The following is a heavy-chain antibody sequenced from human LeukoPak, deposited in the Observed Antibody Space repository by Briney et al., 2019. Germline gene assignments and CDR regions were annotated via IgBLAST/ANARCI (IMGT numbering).Heavy chain of an antibody. D-gene: IGHD3-3*02. CDR1: GFTFSSYG. CDR2: IRNDGSNK. V-gene: IGHV3-30*02. J-gene: IGHJ3*02. Sequence: GGSLRLSCAASGFTFSSYGMHWVRQAPGKGLEWVAFIRNDGSNKYYADSVKGRFTISRDNSKNTLYLQMNSLRAEDTAVYYCARPGVLGGAFDIWGQGTMVTVSS. CDR3: ARPGVLGGAFDI.